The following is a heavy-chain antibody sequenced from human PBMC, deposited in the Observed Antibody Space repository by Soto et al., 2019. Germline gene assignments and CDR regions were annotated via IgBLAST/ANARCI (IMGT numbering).Heavy chain of an antibody. D-gene: IGHD3-10*01. J-gene: IGHJ4*02. CDR3: ARAGGSGSSPFDY. CDR2: IYYSGST. V-gene: IGHV4-59*01. CDR1: GGSISSYY. Sequence: PSETLSLTCTFSGGSISSYYWSWIRQPPGKGLEWIGYIYYSGSTNYNPSLKSRVTISVDTSKNQFSLKLSSVTAADTAVYYCARAGGSGSSPFDYWGQGTLVTVSS.